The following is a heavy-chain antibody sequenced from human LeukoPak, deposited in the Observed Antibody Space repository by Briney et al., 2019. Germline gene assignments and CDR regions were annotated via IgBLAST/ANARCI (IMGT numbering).Heavy chain of an antibody. CDR3: ARGTSGSGSYGYYGMDV. J-gene: IGHJ6*04. CDR1: GYTFTSYA. V-gene: IGHV1-3*01. CDR2: INAGNGNT. Sequence: GASVKVSCKASGYTFTSYAMHWVRQAPGQRLEWMGWINAGNGNTKYSQKFQGRVTITRDTSASTACMELSSLRSEDTAVYYCARGTSGSGSYGYYGMDVWGKGTTVTVSS. D-gene: IGHD3-10*01.